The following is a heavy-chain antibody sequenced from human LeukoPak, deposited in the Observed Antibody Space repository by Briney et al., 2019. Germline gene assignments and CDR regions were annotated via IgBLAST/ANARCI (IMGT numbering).Heavy chain of an antibody. CDR3: ARVNWGSYNWFDP. Sequence: SETLSLTCTVSGGSISSGSYYWSWIRQPAGKGLEWIGRIYTSGSTNYNPSLKGRVTISVDTSKNQFSLKLSSVTAADTAVYYCARVNWGSYNWFDPWGQGTLVTVSS. CDR1: GGSISSGSYY. D-gene: IGHD7-27*01. V-gene: IGHV4-61*02. CDR2: IYTSGST. J-gene: IGHJ5*02.